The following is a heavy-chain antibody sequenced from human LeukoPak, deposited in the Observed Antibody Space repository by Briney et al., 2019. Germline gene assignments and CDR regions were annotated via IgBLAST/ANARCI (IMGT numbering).Heavy chain of an antibody. V-gene: IGHV3-30*04. CDR2: ISYDGSNK. CDR3: ARVRDGYLPNFDY. Sequence: GRSLRLSCAASGFTFSSYAMHWVRQAPGKALEWVAVISYDGSNKYYADSVKGRFIISRDNSKNTLYLQMNSLRTEDTAVYYCARVRDGYLPNFDYWGQGTLVTVSS. J-gene: IGHJ4*02. CDR1: GFTFSSYA. D-gene: IGHD5-24*01.